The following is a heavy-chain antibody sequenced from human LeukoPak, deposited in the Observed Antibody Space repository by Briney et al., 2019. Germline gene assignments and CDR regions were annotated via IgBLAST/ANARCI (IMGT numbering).Heavy chain of an antibody. D-gene: IGHD5-18*01. J-gene: IGHJ6*03. CDR2: ISYDGSNK. Sequence: SGGSLRLSCAASGFTFSSYGMHWVRQAPGKGLEWVAVISYDGSNKYYADSVKGRFTISRDNSKNTLYLQMNSLRAEDTAVYYCAKDFRGYSYGSALSYYYYYYMDVWGKGTTVTISS. CDR3: AKDFRGYSYGSALSYYYYYYMDV. V-gene: IGHV3-30*18. CDR1: GFTFSSYG.